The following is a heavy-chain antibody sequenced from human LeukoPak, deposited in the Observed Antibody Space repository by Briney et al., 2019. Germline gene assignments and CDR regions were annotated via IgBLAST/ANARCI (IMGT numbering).Heavy chain of an antibody. CDR1: GDSVSSDTAA. V-gene: IGHV6-1*01. J-gene: IGHJ4*02. CDR3: ARGSSGGRLAY. Sequence: SQTLSLTCAISGDSVSSDTAAWHWIRQSPSRGLQWLGGTYYKSKWYNDYAISVKSRITITSDTSKNQFSLPLNSVTPEDTAVYYCARGSSGGRLAYWGQGTLVTVSS. CDR2: TYYKSKWYN. D-gene: IGHD6-19*01.